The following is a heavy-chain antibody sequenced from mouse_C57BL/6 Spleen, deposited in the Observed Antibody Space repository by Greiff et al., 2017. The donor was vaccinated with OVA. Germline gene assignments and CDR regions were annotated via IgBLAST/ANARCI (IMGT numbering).Heavy chain of an antibody. CDR2: IWGGGST. J-gene: IGHJ4*01. CDR3: AKQVYDYDERDYAMDY. Sequence: LVESGPGLVAPSQSLSITCTVSGFSLTSYGVDWVRQPPGKGLEWLGVIWGGGSTNYNSALMSRLSISKDNSKSQVFLKMNSLQTDDTAMYYCAKQVYDYDERDYAMDYWGQGTSVTVSS. CDR1: GFSLTSYG. D-gene: IGHD2-4*01. V-gene: IGHV2-9*01.